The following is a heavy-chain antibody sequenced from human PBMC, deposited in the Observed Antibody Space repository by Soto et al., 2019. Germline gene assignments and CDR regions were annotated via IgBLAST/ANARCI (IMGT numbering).Heavy chain of an antibody. Sequence: GGSLRLSCAASGFTFSSYWMSWVRQAPGKGLEWVANIKQDGSEKYYVDSVKGRFTISRDNAKNSLYLQMNSLRAEDTAVYYCARYIAARPNYYYYMDVWDKGTTVTVSS. CDR2: IKQDGSEK. D-gene: IGHD6-6*01. J-gene: IGHJ6*03. V-gene: IGHV3-7*01. CDR1: GFTFSSYW. CDR3: ARYIAARPNYYYYMDV.